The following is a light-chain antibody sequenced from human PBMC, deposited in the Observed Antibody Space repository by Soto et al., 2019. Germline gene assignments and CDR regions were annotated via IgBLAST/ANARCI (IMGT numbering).Light chain of an antibody. J-gene: IGLJ2*01. CDR1: SSNIGAGYN. CDR2: SNS. CDR3: QSYDSSLSGHVV. V-gene: IGLV1-40*01. Sequence: QSVLTQPPSVSGAPGQRVTISCTGSSSNIGAGYNVHWYQQLPGTAPKLLIYSNSNRPSGVPDRFSGSQSGTSAALAITGLQAEDEADYYCQSYDSSLSGHVVFGGGPKLTVL.